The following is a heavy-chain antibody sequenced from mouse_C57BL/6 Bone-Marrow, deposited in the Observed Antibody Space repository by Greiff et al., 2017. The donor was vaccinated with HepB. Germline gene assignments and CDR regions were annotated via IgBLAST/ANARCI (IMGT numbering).Heavy chain of an antibody. D-gene: IGHD2-4*01. CDR2: INPSSGYT. Sequence: VQLQQSGAELARPGASVKMSCKASGYTFTSYTMHWVKQRPGQGLEWIGYINPSSGYTKYNQKFKDKATLTAYKSSSTAYMQLSSLTSEDSAVYYCARWDYYDYSWFAYWGQGTLVTVSA. CDR3: ARWDYYDYSWFAY. J-gene: IGHJ3*01. CDR1: GYTFTSYT. V-gene: IGHV1-4*01.